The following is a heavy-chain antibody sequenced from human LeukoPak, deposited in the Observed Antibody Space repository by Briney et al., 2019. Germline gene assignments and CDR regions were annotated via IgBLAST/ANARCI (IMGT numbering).Heavy chain of an antibody. J-gene: IGHJ3*02. V-gene: IGHV6-1*01. CDR1: GDSVSSNSAA. CDR2: TYYRSKWYN. Sequence: PSQTLSLTCAISGDSVSSNSAAWNWVRQSPSRGLEWLGRTYYRSKWYNDYAVPVKSRITINPDTSKNQFSLQLNSVTPEDTAVYYCARSFGVKRKRLLIAAAAGGAFDIWGQGTMVTVSS. CDR3: ARSFGVKRKRLLIAAAAGGAFDI. D-gene: IGHD6-13*01.